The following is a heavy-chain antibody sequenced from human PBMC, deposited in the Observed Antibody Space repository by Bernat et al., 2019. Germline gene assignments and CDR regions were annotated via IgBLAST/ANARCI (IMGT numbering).Heavy chain of an antibody. V-gene: IGHV5-51*01. CDR1: GYPFTNYW. CDR3: ARRHRRNANNPGGGTSDY. J-gene: IGHJ4*02. CDR2: IFPGDSDT. D-gene: IGHD3-16*01. Sequence: EVQLVQSGAEVKKPGESLKISCEGSGYPFTNYWIAWVRQVPGKGLEWMGIIFPGDSDTRYSPSLQGQVTISADKSINTAYLQWSSLKASDTAIYYCARRHRRNANNPGGGTSDYWGQGTLVTVSS.